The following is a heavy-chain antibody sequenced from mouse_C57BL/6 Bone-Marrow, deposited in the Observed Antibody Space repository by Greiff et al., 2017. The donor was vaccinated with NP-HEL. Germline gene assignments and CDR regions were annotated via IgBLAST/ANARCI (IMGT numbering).Heavy chain of an antibody. CDR3: ARKFYYCCRRYAMDY. V-gene: IGHV1-82*01. D-gene: IGHD1-1*01. J-gene: IGHJ4*01. Sequence: QVQLQQSGPELVKPGASVKISCKASGFAFSSSGMNWVNQRPGKGLEWIGRICRGDGSTYYNGKFKGKATLTADKTSSTAYMQLSSLTSEDSTVYFCARKFYYCCRRYAMDYWGQGTSVTVSS. CDR2: ICRGDGST. CDR1: GFAFSSSG.